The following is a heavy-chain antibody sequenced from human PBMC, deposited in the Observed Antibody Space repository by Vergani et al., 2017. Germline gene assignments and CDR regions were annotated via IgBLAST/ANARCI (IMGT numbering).Heavy chain of an antibody. Sequence: VQLVQSGAEVKKPGSSVKVSCKASGYSFTSYWIGWVRQMPGKGLEWMGIIYPGDSDTRYSPSFQGQVTISADKSISTAYLQWSSLKASDTAMYYCARPTYYYDSSGYSQEDAFDIWGQGTMVTVSS. CDR3: ARPTYYYDSSGYSQEDAFDI. V-gene: IGHV5-51*01. J-gene: IGHJ3*02. CDR2: IYPGDSDT. CDR1: GYSFTSYW. D-gene: IGHD3-22*01.